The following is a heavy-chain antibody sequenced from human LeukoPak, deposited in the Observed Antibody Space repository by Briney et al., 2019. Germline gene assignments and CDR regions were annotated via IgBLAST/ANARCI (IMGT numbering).Heavy chain of an antibody. CDR1: GGTFSGYA. Sequence: SVTVSCTASGGTFSGYAISWVRQAPGQGLEWMGGIIPIFGTANYAQKFQGRVTITADESTSTAYMELSSLRSEDTAVYYCARDPSSAVDTAMVTNDYWGQGTLVTVSS. D-gene: IGHD5-18*01. CDR2: IIPIFGTA. J-gene: IGHJ4*02. CDR3: ARDPSSAVDTAMVTNDY. V-gene: IGHV1-69*13.